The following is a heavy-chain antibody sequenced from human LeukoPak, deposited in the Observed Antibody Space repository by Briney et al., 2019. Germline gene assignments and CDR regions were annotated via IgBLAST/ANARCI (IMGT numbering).Heavy chain of an antibody. CDR3: TAYEIVVVVAERAFDY. CDR2: ISSDGSNK. J-gene: IGHJ4*02. V-gene: IGHV3-30*09. D-gene: IGHD2-15*01. CDR1: GFTFSNYA. Sequence: PGRSLRLSCASSGFTFSNYAMHWIRQAAGKALEWVAVISSDGSNKYYADSVKGRFAISRDNSKNTLYLQMNSLRAEDLFFKQKTAYEIVVVVAERAFDYWGQGTLVTVSS.